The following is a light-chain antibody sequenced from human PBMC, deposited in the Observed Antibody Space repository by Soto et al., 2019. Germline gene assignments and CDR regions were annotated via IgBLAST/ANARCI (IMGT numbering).Light chain of an antibody. CDR2: GAS. J-gene: IGKJ1*01. Sequence: IVMTNSVSTMSESPWEGATLSCRASQGIGDTLAWYQQKPGQAPRLLIYGASNRATGIPDRFSGSGSGTDFTLTISRLEPEDLAVYYCQQYGSSGTFGQGTKVDI. CDR1: QGIGDT. CDR3: QQYGSSGT. V-gene: IGKV3-20*01.